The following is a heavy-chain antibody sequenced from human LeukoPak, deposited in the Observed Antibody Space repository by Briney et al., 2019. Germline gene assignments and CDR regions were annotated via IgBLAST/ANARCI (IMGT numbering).Heavy chain of an antibody. Sequence: SETLSLTCAVYGGSFSGYYWSWIRQPLGKGLEWIGEINHSGSTNYNPSLKSRVTISVDTSKNQFSLKLSSVTAADTAVYYCARGRLVGGYGAGGLTIFDYWGQGTLVTVSS. CDR2: INHSGST. D-gene: IGHD5-12*01. J-gene: IGHJ4*02. CDR3: ARGRLVGGYGAGGLTIFDY. V-gene: IGHV4-34*01. CDR1: GGSFSGYY.